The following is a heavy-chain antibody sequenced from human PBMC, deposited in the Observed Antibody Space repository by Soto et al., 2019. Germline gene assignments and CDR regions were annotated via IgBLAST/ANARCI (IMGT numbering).Heavy chain of an antibody. CDR1: GFTFSSYA. CDR3: ARDLPMIVVVTGAFDI. J-gene: IGHJ3*02. CDR2: ISYDGSNK. V-gene: IGHV3-30-3*01. D-gene: IGHD3-22*01. Sequence: GGSLRLSCAASGFTFSSYAMHWVRQAPGKGLEWVAVISYDGSNKYYADSVKGRFTISRDNSKNTLYLQMNSLRAEDTAVYYCARDLPMIVVVTGAFDIWGQGTMVTVSS.